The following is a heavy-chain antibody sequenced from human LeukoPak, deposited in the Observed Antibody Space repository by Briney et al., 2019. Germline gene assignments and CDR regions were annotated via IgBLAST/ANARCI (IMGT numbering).Heavy chain of an antibody. CDR2: IYTSGST. CDR1: GYSISSGYY. Sequence: SETLSLTCTVSGYSISSGYYWGWIRQPPGKGLEWIGRIYTSGSTNYNLSLKSRVTMPVDTSKNQFSLKLSSVTAADTAVYYCASAPPLPSRYCSNTSCPRWLDVWGKGTTVTVSS. CDR3: ASAPPLPSRYCSNTSCPRWLDV. J-gene: IGHJ6*04. D-gene: IGHD2-2*01. V-gene: IGHV4-38-2*02.